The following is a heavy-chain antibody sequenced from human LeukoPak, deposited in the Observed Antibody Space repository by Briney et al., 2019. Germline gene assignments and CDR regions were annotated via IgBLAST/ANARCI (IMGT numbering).Heavy chain of an antibody. Sequence: ASVKVSCKASGYTFTSYGISWVRQAPGQGLEWMGWISAYNGNTNYAQKLQGRVTMTTDTSTSTAYMELRSLRSDDTAVYYCAISPYYYDSSGSPFAYWGQGTLVTVSS. V-gene: IGHV1-18*01. J-gene: IGHJ4*02. CDR3: AISPYYYDSSGSPFAY. D-gene: IGHD3-22*01. CDR2: ISAYNGNT. CDR1: GYTFTSYG.